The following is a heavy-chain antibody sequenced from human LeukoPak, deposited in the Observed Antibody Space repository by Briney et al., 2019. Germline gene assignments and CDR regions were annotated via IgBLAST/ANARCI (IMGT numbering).Heavy chain of an antibody. Sequence: SETLSLTCTVPGVSINTYFWSWIRQPPGKGLEWIGYVYYTGITNYNPSLKSRVSISLDTSKNQFSLRLNSVTAAGTAVYYCASQLGGTTFHWGQGTLITVSS. J-gene: IGHJ4*02. CDR2: VYYTGIT. D-gene: IGHD1/OR15-1a*01. CDR1: GVSINTYF. CDR3: ASQLGGTTFH. V-gene: IGHV4-59*01.